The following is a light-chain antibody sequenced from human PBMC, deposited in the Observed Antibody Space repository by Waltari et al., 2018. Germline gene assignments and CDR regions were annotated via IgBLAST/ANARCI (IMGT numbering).Light chain of an antibody. CDR2: DAS. CDR1: QGVSSY. CDR3: QQRSNWPPNT. V-gene: IGKV3-11*01. J-gene: IGKJ2*01. Sequence: EIVLTQSPATLSLSPGERATLPCRASQGVSSYLAWYQQKPGQAPRLLIYDASNRATGIPARFSGSGSGTDFTLTISSLEPEDFAVYYCQQRSNWPPNTVGQGTKLEIK.